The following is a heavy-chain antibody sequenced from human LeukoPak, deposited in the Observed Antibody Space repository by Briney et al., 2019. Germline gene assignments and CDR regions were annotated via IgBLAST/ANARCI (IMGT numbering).Heavy chain of an antibody. V-gene: IGHV1-2*02. CDR1: GSTFTGYY. CDR3: ARQWLGSQCFDP. CDR2: INPNSGGT. D-gene: IGHD6-19*01. Sequence: SVRVSCKASGSTFTGYYIHWVRQAPGQGLEWMGWINPNSGGTKYAQTFQGRVTMTRDTSISTAYMELSGLRSDEKAVDYCARQWLGSQCFDPWGQGTLVTVSS. J-gene: IGHJ5*02.